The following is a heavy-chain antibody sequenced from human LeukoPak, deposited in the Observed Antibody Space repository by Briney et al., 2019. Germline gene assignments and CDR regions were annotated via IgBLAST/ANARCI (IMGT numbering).Heavy chain of an antibody. Sequence: ASVKVSGKASGGTFSSYAISWVRQAPGQGLEWMGGIIPIFGTANYAQKFQGRVTITADESTSTAYMELSSLRSEDTAVYYCARAQDVVVPAAMTWFDPWGQGTLVTVSS. D-gene: IGHD2-2*01. V-gene: IGHV1-69*01. J-gene: IGHJ5*02. CDR1: GGTFSSYA. CDR2: IIPIFGTA. CDR3: ARAQDVVVPAAMTWFDP.